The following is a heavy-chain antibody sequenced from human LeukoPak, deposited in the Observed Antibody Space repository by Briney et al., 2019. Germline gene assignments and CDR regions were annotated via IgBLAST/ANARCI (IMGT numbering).Heavy chain of an antibody. CDR3: ARDICSSTSCYGAQMAFDI. CDR1: GFTFSTYS. J-gene: IGHJ3*02. Sequence: GGSLRLSCAASGFTFSTYSMNWVRQAPGKGLEWVSSISSSSSYIYYADSVKGRFTISRDNAKNSLYLQMNSLRAEDTAVYYCARDICSSTSCYGAQMAFDIWGQGTMVTVSS. D-gene: IGHD2-2*01. V-gene: IGHV3-21*01. CDR2: ISSSSSYI.